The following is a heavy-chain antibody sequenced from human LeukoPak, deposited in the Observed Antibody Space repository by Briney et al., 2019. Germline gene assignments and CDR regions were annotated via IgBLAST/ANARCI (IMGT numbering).Heavy chain of an antibody. Sequence: PGGSLRLSCVASGFSFSNYWMHWVRQAPGKGLVWVSRIKSDGSTATYADSVKGRFTLSRDNAKNTLYLEMNSLRAEDTALYYCARASTAVTTRDYFDYWGQGTLVTVSS. D-gene: IGHD4-17*01. CDR3: ARASTAVTTRDYFDY. J-gene: IGHJ4*02. CDR1: GFSFSNYW. V-gene: IGHV3-74*01. CDR2: IKSDGSTA.